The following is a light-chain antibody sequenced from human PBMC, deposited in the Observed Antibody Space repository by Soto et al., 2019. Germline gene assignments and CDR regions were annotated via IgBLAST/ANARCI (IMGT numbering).Light chain of an antibody. J-gene: IGLJ2*01. CDR3: NSYTSSSSHVV. CDR2: GVS. CDR1: SSDIGGYNY. Sequence: QSVLTQPASVSGSPGQSITISCTGTSSDIGGYNYVSWYQQHPGKAPKLMIYGVSNRPSGVSNRFSGSKSGNTASLTISGLQAEDEAAYYCNSYTSSSSHVVIGGGTKVTVL. V-gene: IGLV2-14*01.